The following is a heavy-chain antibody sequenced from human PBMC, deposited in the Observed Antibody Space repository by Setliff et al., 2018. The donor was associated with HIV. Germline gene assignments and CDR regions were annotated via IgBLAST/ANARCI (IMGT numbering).Heavy chain of an antibody. J-gene: IGHJ6*02. D-gene: IGHD2-2*01. CDR3: TAMGVEVVSYYYGMDV. V-gene: IGHV3-49*04. CDR2: IRSKAYGGTT. CDR1: GFTFSSYW. Sequence: GGSLRLSCAASGFTFSSYWMHWVRQAPGKGLVWVGFIRSKAYGGTTEYVASVKDRFTISRDDSKSLAYLQMNSLKTEDTAVYYCTAMGVEVVSYYYGMDVWGQGTTVTVSS.